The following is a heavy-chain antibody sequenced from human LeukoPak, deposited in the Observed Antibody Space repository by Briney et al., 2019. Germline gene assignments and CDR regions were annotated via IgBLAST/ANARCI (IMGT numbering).Heavy chain of an antibody. D-gene: IGHD4-17*01. CDR1: GFTFSSYG. CDR2: IWYDGSNK. CDR3: ARSYGDYGIRY. Sequence: GGSQRLSCAASGFTFSSYGMHWVRQAPGKGLEWVAVIWYDGSNKYYADSVKGRFTISRDNSKNTLYLQMNSLRAEDTAVYYCARSYGDYGIRYWGQGTLVTVSS. V-gene: IGHV3-33*01. J-gene: IGHJ4*02.